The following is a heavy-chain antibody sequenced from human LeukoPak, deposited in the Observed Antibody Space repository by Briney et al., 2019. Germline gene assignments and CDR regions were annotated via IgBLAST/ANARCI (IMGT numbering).Heavy chain of an antibody. Sequence: GGSLRLSCAASGFSFSSYSMNWVRQAPGKGLEWVSYISHTGSTMSYADSVKGRFTIARDNAQNTLYLQMDSLRDEDTAVYYCARDFHSIDFWGQGTLVTVSS. CDR2: ISHTGSTM. V-gene: IGHV3-48*02. J-gene: IGHJ4*02. D-gene: IGHD2/OR15-2a*01. CDR1: GFSFSSYS. CDR3: ARDFHSIDF.